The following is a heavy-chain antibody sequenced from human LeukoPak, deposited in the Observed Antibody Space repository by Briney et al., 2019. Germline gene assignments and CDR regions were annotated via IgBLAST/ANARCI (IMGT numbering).Heavy chain of an antibody. CDR3: AKGKVNHLGALDF. Sequence: GGSLRLSCAASGFSFSSYAMSWVRQAPGKGLEWVSSVSESGDGTYYADSVMGRFIISRDNSRKTFHLQMDSLRADDTAIYYCAKGKVNHLGALDFWGQGTLVTVSS. J-gene: IGHJ4*02. D-gene: IGHD1-14*01. V-gene: IGHV3-23*01. CDR2: VSESGDGT. CDR1: GFSFSSYA.